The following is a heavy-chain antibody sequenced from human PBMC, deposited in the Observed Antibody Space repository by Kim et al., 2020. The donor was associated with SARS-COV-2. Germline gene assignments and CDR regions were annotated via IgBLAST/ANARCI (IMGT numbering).Heavy chain of an antibody. Sequence: SETLSLTCGVSGGSVSRSNWWSWVRQPPGKGLGWIAEIHHSGRINYNPSLKSRVATEVDKSKHQSSLNLNSGTAADTAIYYCASVQYNAGTTGRDYWGQDTLVPVSS. J-gene: IGHJ4*02. D-gene: IGHD1-7*01. CDR2: IHHSGRI. CDR3: ASVQYNAGTTGRDY. V-gene: IGHV4-4*02. CDR1: GGSVSRSNW.